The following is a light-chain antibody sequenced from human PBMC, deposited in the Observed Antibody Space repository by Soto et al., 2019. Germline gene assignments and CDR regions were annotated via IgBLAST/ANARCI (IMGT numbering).Light chain of an antibody. J-gene: IGKJ1*01. CDR1: QSVRSD. CDR2: GAS. Sequence: VLKQVACALSLAPGGRITISYKASQSVRSDLAWYKQKPGQAPRLLSYGASSRATGIPDRFSGSGSGTEFILTISRLGPEDFEVYYCQQYGSSPRTFGQGTKVDIK. V-gene: IGKV3-20*01. CDR3: QQYGSSPRT.